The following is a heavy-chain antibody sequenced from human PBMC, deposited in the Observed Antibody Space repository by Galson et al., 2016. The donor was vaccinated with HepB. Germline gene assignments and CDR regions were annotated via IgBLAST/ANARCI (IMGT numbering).Heavy chain of an antibody. Sequence: SVKVSCKASGGTFSNYAFSWVRQAPGQGLEWMGGIIAVFRIGNYAQKFQGRVKITTDDSTGTAYMELSSLRSEDTAVYYCAREFPGSARGTHDAFDIWGQGTMVTVSS. CDR3: AREFPGSARGTHDAFDI. J-gene: IGHJ3*02. V-gene: IGHV1-69*05. D-gene: IGHD6-13*01. CDR1: GGTFSNYA. CDR2: IIAVFRIG.